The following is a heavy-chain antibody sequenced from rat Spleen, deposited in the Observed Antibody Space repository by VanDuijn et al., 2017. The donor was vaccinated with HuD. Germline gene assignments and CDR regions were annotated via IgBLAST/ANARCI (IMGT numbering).Heavy chain of an antibody. V-gene: IGHV2-41*01. CDR1: GFSLTSYN. Sequence: QVQLKESGPGLVQPSQTLSLTCTVAGFSLTSYNVHWVRQPPGKGLECMGVIWNTGGTRYNSALKSRLSISKDTSKSQVFLKMNSLQTEDTATYYCARAGDYYSSSPYNWFAYWGQGTLVTVSS. CDR2: IWNTGGT. CDR3: ARAGDYYSSSPYNWFAY. J-gene: IGHJ3*01. D-gene: IGHD1-2*01.